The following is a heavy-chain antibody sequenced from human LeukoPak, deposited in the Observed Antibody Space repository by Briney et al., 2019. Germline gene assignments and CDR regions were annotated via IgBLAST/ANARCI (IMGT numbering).Heavy chain of an antibody. CDR2: IKRDGSEK. D-gene: IGHD1-26*01. Sequence: PGGSLRLSCAASGFTFSSYWMSWVRQAPGKGLEWVANIKRDGSEKYYVDSVKGRFTISRDNAKNSLYLQMNSLRAEDTAVYYCARQWERDWLDAFDIWGQGTMVTVSS. J-gene: IGHJ3*02. V-gene: IGHV3-7*01. CDR1: GFTFSSYW. CDR3: ARQWERDWLDAFDI.